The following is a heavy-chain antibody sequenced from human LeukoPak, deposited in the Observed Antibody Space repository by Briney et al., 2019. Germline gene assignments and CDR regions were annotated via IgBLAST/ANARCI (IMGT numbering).Heavy chain of an antibody. CDR1: GYTFTSYD. D-gene: IGHD6-6*01. J-gene: IGHJ4*02. CDR2: MNPNSGNT. V-gene: IGHV1-8*01. Sequence: ASVKVSCKASGYTFTSYDINWVRQATGQGLEWMGWMNPNSGNTGYAQKFQGRVTMTRNTSISTAYMELSSLRSEDTAMYYCARGQEQLSDFDYWGQGTLVTVSS. CDR3: ARGQEQLSDFDY.